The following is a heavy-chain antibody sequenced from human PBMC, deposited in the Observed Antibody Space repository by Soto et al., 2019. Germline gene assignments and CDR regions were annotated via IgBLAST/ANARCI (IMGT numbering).Heavy chain of an antibody. CDR2: ISHSGSP. D-gene: IGHD2-8*01. CDR3: TRGVLA. J-gene: IGHJ5*02. CDR1: GGSVSSGGYS. V-gene: IGHV4-30-2*06. Sequence: QVQLQESASRVVRPSQTLSVSCSVSGGSVSSGGYSWSWIRQSPGKGLEWIGFISHSGSPDYNPSLKSRVTISVDKSKNQISLELSSVTAADTAVYYCTRGVLAWGPGTLVTVSS.